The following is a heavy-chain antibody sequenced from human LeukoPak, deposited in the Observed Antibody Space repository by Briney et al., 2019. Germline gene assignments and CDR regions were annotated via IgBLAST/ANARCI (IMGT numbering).Heavy chain of an antibody. J-gene: IGHJ3*02. CDR3: ARDYYGGSGYYSLGAFDI. CDR1: GGSISSYY. D-gene: IGHD3-22*01. V-gene: IGHV4-59*01. CDR2: IYYSGST. Sequence: SETLSLTCTVSGGSISSYYWNWIRQPPGKGLEWIGYIYYSGSTNYNPSLKSRVTISVDTSKNQFSLKLSSVTAADTAVYYCARDYYGGSGYYSLGAFDIWGQGTMVTVSS.